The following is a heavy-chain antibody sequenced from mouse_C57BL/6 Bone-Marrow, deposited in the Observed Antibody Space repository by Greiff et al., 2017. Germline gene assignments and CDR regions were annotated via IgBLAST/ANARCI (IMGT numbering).Heavy chain of an antibody. D-gene: IGHD1-1*01. CDR3: ARSPIYYYGSSYVNY. Sequence: QVQLQQPGTELVKPGASVKLSCKASGYTFTSYWMHWVKQRPGQGLEWIGNINPSNGGTNYNEKFKSKATLTVDKSSSTAYMQLSSLTSEDSAVYYCARSPIYYYGSSYVNYWGQGTTLTVSS. J-gene: IGHJ2*01. V-gene: IGHV1-53*01. CDR1: GYTFTSYW. CDR2: INPSNGGT.